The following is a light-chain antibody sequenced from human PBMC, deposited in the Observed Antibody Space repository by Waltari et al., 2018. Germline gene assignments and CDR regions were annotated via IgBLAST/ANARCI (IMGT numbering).Light chain of an antibody. CDR2: KDT. J-gene: IGLJ2*01. CDR1: DTGNKH. Sequence: SYALSQPLPVTVALGQTARITCGGRDTGNKHVHWYQQKPDQTPVLVIYKDTNRASGTPERFSASKSGNTATLTISGVQAGDDADYYCQVWDSNLVVFGGGTKLTVL. CDR3: QVWDSNLVV. V-gene: IGLV3-9*01.